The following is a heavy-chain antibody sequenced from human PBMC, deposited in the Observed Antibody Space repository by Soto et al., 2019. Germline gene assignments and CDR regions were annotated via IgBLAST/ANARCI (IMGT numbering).Heavy chain of an antibody. CDR1: GGSISSYY. J-gene: IGHJ6*02. V-gene: IGHV4-59*08. Sequence: PSETLSLTCTVSGGSISSYYWSWIRQPPGKGLEWIGYIYYSGSTNYNPSLKSRVTMSVDTSKNQFSLKLSSVTAADTAVFYCARSYYYDSSGYCGYYYYYGMDVWGQGTTVTVSS. D-gene: IGHD3-22*01. CDR3: ARSYYYDSSGYCGYYYYYGMDV. CDR2: IYYSGST.